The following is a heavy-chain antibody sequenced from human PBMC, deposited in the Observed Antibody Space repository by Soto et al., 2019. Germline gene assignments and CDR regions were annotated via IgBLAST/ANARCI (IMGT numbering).Heavy chain of an antibody. V-gene: IGHV3-23*01. Sequence: PGGSLRLSCAASGFTFSSYAMSWVRQAPGKGLEWVSAISGSGGSTYYADSVKGRFTISRDNSKNTLYLQMNSLRAEDTAVYYCAKDRGRHAKAVTTSFDYWGQGTLVTVSS. D-gene: IGHD4-17*01. CDR2: ISGSGGST. CDR3: AKDRGRHAKAVTTSFDY. J-gene: IGHJ4*02. CDR1: GFTFSSYA.